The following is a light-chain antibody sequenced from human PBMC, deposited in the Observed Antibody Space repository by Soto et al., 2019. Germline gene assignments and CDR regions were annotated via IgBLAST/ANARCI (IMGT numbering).Light chain of an antibody. V-gene: IGLV2-14*01. J-gene: IGLJ1*01. CDR3: SSYAHGSIYV. CDR1: SSDVGAYNY. CDR2: GVG. Sequence: QSALTQPASVSGSPGQSITISCTGSSSDVGAYNYVSWYLQHPGKAPKLLIYGVGNRPSGVSARFSGSKSGGTASLTISGLQAEDEADYYCSSYAHGSIYVFGTGTKSPS.